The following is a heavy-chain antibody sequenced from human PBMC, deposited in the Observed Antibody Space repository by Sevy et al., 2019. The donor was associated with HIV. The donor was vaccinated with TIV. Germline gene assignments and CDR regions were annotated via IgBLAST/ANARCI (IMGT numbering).Heavy chain of an antibody. CDR1: GGSFSGYY. D-gene: IGHD2-15*01. CDR2: INHTGST. CDR3: ARGPNDRDCSGGSSHGFDY. J-gene: IGHJ4*02. V-gene: IGHV4-34*01. Sequence: SETLSLTCAVYGGSFSGYYWSWIRQPPGKGLEWIGEINHTGSTNYNPSLKSRVTISVDTSKNQFSLKLSSVTAADTAVYYCARGPNDRDCSGGSSHGFDYWGQGTLVTVSS.